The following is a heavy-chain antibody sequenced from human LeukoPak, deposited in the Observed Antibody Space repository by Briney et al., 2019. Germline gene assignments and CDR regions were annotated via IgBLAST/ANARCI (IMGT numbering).Heavy chain of an antibody. J-gene: IGHJ4*02. Sequence: SETLSLTCTVSGGSISSYYWSWIRQPPGKGLEWIGYIYYTGSTNYNPSLRSRVTLSVDTSKNQFSLRLTSVTAADTAVYYCARRSLTTNSPADYWGQGTLVTVSS. CDR3: ARRSLTTNSPADY. V-gene: IGHV4-59*08. CDR2: IYYTGST. CDR1: GGSISSYY. D-gene: IGHD4-4*01.